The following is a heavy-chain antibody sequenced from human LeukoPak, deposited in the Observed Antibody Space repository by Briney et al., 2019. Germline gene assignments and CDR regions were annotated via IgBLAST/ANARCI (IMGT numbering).Heavy chain of an antibody. V-gene: IGHV3-15*01. Sequence: GGSLRLSCAASGFTFTNAWMGWVRQAPGKGLEWVARIKSQTNGGTTDYAAPVRGRFTISRDDSKNTVSLQMDSLKTEDTAVYYCTTDRFNWGQGTLVTVSS. CDR2: IKSQTNGGTT. CDR1: GFTFTNAW. CDR3: TTDRFN. J-gene: IGHJ4*02.